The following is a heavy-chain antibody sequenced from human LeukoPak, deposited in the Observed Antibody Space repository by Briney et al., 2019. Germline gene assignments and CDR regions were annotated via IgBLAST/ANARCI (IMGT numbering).Heavy chain of an antibody. J-gene: IGHJ4*02. D-gene: IGHD3-16*01. CDR2: IYYSGST. V-gene: IGHV4-59*01. CDR3: ARDRGSGPDY. Sequence: PSETLSLTCTVSGGSISSYYWSWTRQPPGKGLEWIGYIYYSGSTNYNPSLKSRVTISVDTSKNQFSLKLSSVTAADTAVYYCARDRGSGPDYWGQGTLVTVFS. CDR1: GGSISSYY.